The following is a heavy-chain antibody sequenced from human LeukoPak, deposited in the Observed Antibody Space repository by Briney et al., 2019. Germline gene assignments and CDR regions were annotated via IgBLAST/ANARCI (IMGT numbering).Heavy chain of an antibody. CDR1: GGTFSSYA. D-gene: IGHD1-26*01. V-gene: IGHV1-69*13. J-gene: IGHJ4*02. CDR3: ARGPTTTRSHFDY. CDR2: IIPIFATA. Sequence: SVKVSCKASGGTFSSYAISWVRQAPGQGLEWMGGIIPIFATANYAQKFQGRVTITADESTSTAYMELSSLRSEDTAVYYCARGPTTTRSHFDYWGQGTLVTVSS.